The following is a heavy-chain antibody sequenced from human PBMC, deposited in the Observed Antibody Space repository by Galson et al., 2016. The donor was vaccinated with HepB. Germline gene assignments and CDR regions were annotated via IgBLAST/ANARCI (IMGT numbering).Heavy chain of an antibody. Sequence: TLSLTCTVSAGTINIGGYFWSWIRQHPGRGLEWIGYISHSGSSYFNPSLKSRITISVDTSKNQFSLDLRSVTAADTAVYFCARYGSWTGFGCWGQGTLGTGSS. CDR1: AGTINIGGYF. CDR3: ARYGSWTGFGC. J-gene: IGHJ4*02. D-gene: IGHD6-13*01. CDR2: ISHSGSS. V-gene: IGHV4-31*03.